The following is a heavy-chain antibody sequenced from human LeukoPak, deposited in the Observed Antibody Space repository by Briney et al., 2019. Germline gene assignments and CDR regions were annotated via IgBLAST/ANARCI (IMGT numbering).Heavy chain of an antibody. CDR1: GFTFSSYW. CDR3: ARVPEGYDFWSGYQNWFDP. V-gene: IGHV3-7*01. Sequence: GGSLRLSCAASGFTFSSYWMSWVRQAPGKGLEWVANIKQDGSEKYYVDSVKGRFTISRDNAKNSLYLQMNSLRAEDTAVYYCARVPEGYDFWSGYQNWFDPWGQGTLVTVSS. D-gene: IGHD3-3*01. CDR2: IKQDGSEK. J-gene: IGHJ5*02.